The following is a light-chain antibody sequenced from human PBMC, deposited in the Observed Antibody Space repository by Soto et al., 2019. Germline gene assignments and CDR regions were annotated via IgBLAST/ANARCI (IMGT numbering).Light chain of an antibody. CDR2: DAS. CDR1: QSISSC. J-gene: IGKJ1*01. Sequence: MTQSPSTMSVSLGDRATLSCRASQSISSCFAWYQQKPGQAPRLLIYDASSRDSGIPARFSGSGSGTDFTLTISSLQPEDFAAYYCQQYNSYPHTFGQGTKVDIK. V-gene: IGKV3-15*01. CDR3: QQYNSYPHT.